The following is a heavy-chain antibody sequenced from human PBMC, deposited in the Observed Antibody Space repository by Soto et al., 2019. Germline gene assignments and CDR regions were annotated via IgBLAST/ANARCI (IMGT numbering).Heavy chain of an antibody. CDR1: GYSFTSYW. J-gene: IGHJ3*02. V-gene: IGHV5-51*01. CDR2: IYPGDSDT. D-gene: IGHD3-3*01. CDR3: ASRVPILGIVTIPDDAFDI. Sequence: GESLKISCKGSGYSFTSYWIGWVRQMPGKGLEWMGIIYPGDSDTRYSPSFQGQVTISADKSISTAYLHWSSLKASDTAMYYCASRVPILGIVTIPDDAFDIRGQATIVTDSS.